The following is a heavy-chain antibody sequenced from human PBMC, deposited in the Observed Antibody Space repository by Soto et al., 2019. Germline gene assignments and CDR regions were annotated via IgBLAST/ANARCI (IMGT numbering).Heavy chain of an antibody. Sequence: QITLKESGPTLVKPTQTLTLTCTFSGFSLSTSGVGVGWIRQPPGKALEWLALIYWNDDKRYSPSLKSRLTIAKGTSKNQVVLNMTNMDPVDTATYFCARRPRYSNYVDYWGQGTLVTVSS. V-gene: IGHV2-5*01. CDR3: ARRPRYSNYVDY. D-gene: IGHD4-4*01. J-gene: IGHJ4*02. CDR1: GFSLSTSGVG. CDR2: IYWNDDK.